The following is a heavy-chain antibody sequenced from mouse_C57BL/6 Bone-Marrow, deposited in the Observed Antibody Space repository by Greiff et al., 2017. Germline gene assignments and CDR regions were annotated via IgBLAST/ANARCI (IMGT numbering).Heavy chain of an antibody. Sequence: VQLQQSGPGILQSSQTLSLTCSFSGFSLSTSGMGVSWIRQPSGKGLEWLAHIYWDDDKRYNPSLKSRLTISKDTSRNQVFLKITSVDTADTATYYGARRGDWDGYYFDYWGQGTTLTVSS. CDR1: GFSLSTSGMG. J-gene: IGHJ2*01. CDR2: IYWDDDK. CDR3: ARRGDWDGYYFDY. D-gene: IGHD4-1*01. V-gene: IGHV8-12*01.